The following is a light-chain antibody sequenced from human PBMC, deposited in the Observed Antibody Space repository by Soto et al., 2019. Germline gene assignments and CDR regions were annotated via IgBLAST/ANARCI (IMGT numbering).Light chain of an antibody. J-gene: IGLJ7*01. CDR3: GTWDSSLSVAV. CDR1: SSNIGDNY. Sequence: QSALTQPPSVSAAAGQTVTISCSGSSSNIGDNYVSWYQQVPGTAPKLLIYDNDQRSSGTPDRFSAYKSGTSATLGITGLQTGDEADYYCGTWDSSLSVAVFGGGTQLTVL. CDR2: DND. V-gene: IGLV1-51*01.